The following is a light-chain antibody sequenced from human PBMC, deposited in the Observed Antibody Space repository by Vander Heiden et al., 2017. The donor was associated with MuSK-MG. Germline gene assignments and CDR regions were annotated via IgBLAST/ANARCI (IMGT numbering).Light chain of an antibody. CDR3: QQDNSYSWT. V-gene: IGKV1-5*01. CDR2: DAA. Sequence: DIQMTQSPSTLSASVGDRVTITCRASQSISSWVAWYQQKPGKAPKLLIYDAASLESGVPSRFSGSGSGTEFTLTISSLQPDDCATYYCQQDNSYSWTFGQGTKVEIK. J-gene: IGKJ1*01. CDR1: QSISSW.